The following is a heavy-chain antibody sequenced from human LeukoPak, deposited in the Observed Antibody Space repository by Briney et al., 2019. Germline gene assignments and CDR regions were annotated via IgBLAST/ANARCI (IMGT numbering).Heavy chain of an antibody. CDR1: GFTCCSNR. V-gene: IGHV3-7*01. J-gene: IGHJ5*02. CDR2: INKDGSEK. CDR3: VREGGSDWYSGWFDP. Sequence: GGSLSLTCAASGFTCCSNRMSWVRPAPGKGVEWVANINKDGSEKTVVGSVKGRFTTSKNNAKNSLYLQMNSLRAEDTAVYYCVREGGSDWYSGWFDPWGQGTLVTVSS. D-gene: IGHD6-19*01.